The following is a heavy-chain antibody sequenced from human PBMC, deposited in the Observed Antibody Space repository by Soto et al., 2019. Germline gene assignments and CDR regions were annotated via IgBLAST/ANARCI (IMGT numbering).Heavy chain of an antibody. Sequence: QVQLVQSGAEVKKPGSSVKVSCKASGGTFSTYSIDWVRQAPGQGLEWMGGIIPAFGSPNYAQRFQGRVTITADESTSTAYMELSSLRSDDTAVYYCARAEVATTYFDFWGPGTLVTVSS. J-gene: IGHJ4*01. CDR1: GGTFSTYS. CDR2: IIPAFGSP. CDR3: ARAEVATTYFDF. D-gene: IGHD5-12*01. V-gene: IGHV1-69*01.